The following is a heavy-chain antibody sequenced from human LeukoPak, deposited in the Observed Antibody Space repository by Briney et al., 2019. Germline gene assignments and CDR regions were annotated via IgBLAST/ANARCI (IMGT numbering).Heavy chain of an antibody. CDR1: GYTFTSYG. V-gene: IGHV1-18*01. D-gene: IGHD2-2*02. CDR3: ARVAPMPIGYCSSTSCYKVNWFDP. Sequence: ATVKVSCKASGYTFTSYGISWVRQAPGQGLEWMGWISAYNGNTNYAQKLQGRVTMTTDTSTSTAYMELRSLRSDDTAVYYCARVAPMPIGYCSSTSCYKVNWFDPWGQGALVTVSS. J-gene: IGHJ5*02. CDR2: ISAYNGNT.